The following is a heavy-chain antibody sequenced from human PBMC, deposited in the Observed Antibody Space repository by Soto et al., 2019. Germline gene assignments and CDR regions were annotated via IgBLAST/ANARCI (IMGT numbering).Heavy chain of an antibody. D-gene: IGHD6-13*01. Sequence: QVQLQESGPGLVKPSQTLSLTCTVSGGSISSGGYYWSWIRQHPGKGLEWIGYIYYSGSTYYNPSFKSRVTISVETSKNQFSLRLSSMTAADTAVYYCARGGIAAAAPPDYWGQGTLVTVSS. CDR2: IYYSGST. J-gene: IGHJ4*02. CDR3: ARGGIAAAAPPDY. CDR1: GGSISSGGYY. V-gene: IGHV4-31*03.